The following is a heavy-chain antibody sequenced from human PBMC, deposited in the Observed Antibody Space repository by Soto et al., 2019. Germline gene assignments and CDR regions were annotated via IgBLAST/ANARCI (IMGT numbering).Heavy chain of an antibody. J-gene: IGHJ4*01. D-gene: IGHD4-17*01. Sequence: SETLSLTCTVSGTSITTSYWSWIRQSPGKGLEWIGYVYYTGSTKYNPSLNSRVTISVDTSKNQFSLKLSSVAAADTAVYYCARVPRPNYGFASRSAQHYRGHGTLVTVSS. CDR2: VYYTGST. CDR1: GTSITTSY. CDR3: ARVPRPNYGFASRSAQHY. V-gene: IGHV4-59*01.